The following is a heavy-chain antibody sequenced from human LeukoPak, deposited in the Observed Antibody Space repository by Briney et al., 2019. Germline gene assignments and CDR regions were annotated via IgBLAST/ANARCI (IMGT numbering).Heavy chain of an antibody. CDR2: ISGGSRSI. CDR3: ARGYFYCGGDCFVDY. J-gene: IGHJ4*02. D-gene: IGHD2-21*02. V-gene: IGHV3-21*04. CDR1: GFTFSDYT. Sequence: GGSLRLSCAASGFTFSDYTTNWDRQAPGKGLEWVSSISGGSRSIYYVDSVKGRFTISRDNAKNSLYLQVNSLRAEDTAIYYCARGYFYCGGDCFVDYWGQGTLVTVSS.